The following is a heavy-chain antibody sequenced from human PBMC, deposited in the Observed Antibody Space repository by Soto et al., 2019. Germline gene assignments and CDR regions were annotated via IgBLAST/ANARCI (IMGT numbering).Heavy chain of an antibody. D-gene: IGHD6-13*01. V-gene: IGHV2-5*01. J-gene: IGHJ4*02. Sequence: QITLEESGPSLVKPTQALTLTCTFSGFSLKNSGVGVAWIRQPPGKALEWLALIYWNDDKRYSPTLKNRININKDTSKNQVVLTMTNMDTVDTGTYYCAHRRGIAAIATFDYWGQGMLVTVSS. CDR3: AHRRGIAAIATFDY. CDR2: IYWNDDK. CDR1: GFSLKNSGVG.